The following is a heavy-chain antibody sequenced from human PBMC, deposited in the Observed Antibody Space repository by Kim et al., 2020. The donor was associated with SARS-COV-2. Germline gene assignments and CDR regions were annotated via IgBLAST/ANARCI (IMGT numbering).Heavy chain of an antibody. CDR2: ISWNSGTI. CDR1: GFTFDDYA. CDR3: AKDIYPITSFGGGYNGMEV. Sequence: GGSLRLSCAASGFTFDDYAMHWVRQVPGKGLEWVSGISWNSGTIGYADSVKGRFTISRDNAKNSLYLQMNSLRAEDTAVYYCAKDIYPITSFGGGYNGMEVWGQGTTVTVAS. J-gene: IGHJ6*02. D-gene: IGHD3-3*01. V-gene: IGHV3-9*01.